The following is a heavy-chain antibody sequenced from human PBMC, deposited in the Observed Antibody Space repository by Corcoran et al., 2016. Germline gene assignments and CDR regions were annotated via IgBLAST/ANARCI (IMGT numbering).Heavy chain of an antibody. D-gene: IGHD3-10*01. CDR1: GYTFTSYA. J-gene: IGHJ2*01. Sequence: QVQLVQSGAEVKKPGASVKVSCKASGYTFTSYAMHWVRHAPGHRIGWMGWINAGNGNTKYSQKFQGRVTITRDTSASTAYMELSSLRSEDTAVYYCARGVHITMVRNNWYFDLWGRGTLVTVSS. V-gene: IGHV1-3*01. CDR3: ARGVHITMVRNNWYFDL. CDR2: INAGNGNT.